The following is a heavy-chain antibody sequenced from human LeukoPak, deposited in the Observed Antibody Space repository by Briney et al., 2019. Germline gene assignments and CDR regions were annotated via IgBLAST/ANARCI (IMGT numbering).Heavy chain of an antibody. CDR2: ISSSSGTI. J-gene: IGHJ4*02. CDR3: ARDTDDYGGNFGFDY. Sequence: GGSLRLSCAASRFTFSSYSMNWVRQAPGKGLEWVSYISSSSGTIYYADSVKGRFTISRDKGKKSLYLQMKSLRAEDTAVYYCARDTDDYGGNFGFDYWGQGTLVTVSS. CDR1: RFTFSSYS. V-gene: IGHV3-48*01. D-gene: IGHD4-23*01.